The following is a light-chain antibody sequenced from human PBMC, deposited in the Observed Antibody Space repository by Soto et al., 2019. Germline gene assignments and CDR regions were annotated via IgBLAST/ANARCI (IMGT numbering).Light chain of an antibody. J-gene: IGKJ3*01. CDR2: GAS. CDR3: QQYGSSLFT. V-gene: IGKV3-20*01. Sequence: DIVLTQSPGTLSLSPGERATLSCRASQSVSSKYLAWYQQKPGQAPRVLIYGASIRATGIPERFRGGGSGTDFTRTITRLEPEDFAGYYCQQYGSSLFTFGPGTKVDIQ. CDR1: QSVSSKY.